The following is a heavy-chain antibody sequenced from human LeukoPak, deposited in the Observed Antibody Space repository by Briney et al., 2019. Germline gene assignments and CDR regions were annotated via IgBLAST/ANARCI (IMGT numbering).Heavy chain of an antibody. Sequence: PGGSLILSCAASGFTFSDYYMSWIRQAPGKGLEWVSYISSSSSYTNYADSVKGRFTISRDNAKNSLYLQVNSLRAEDTAVYYCARVPLLLWFGELLYWGQGTLGSVSS. CDR2: ISSSSSYT. V-gene: IGHV3-11*06. J-gene: IGHJ4*02. CDR1: GFTFSDYY. D-gene: IGHD3-10*01. CDR3: ARVPLLLWFGELLY.